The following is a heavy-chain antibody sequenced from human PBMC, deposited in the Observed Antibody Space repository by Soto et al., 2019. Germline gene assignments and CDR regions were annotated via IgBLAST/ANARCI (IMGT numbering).Heavy chain of an antibody. D-gene: IGHD1-1*01. J-gene: IGHJ4*02. V-gene: IGHV1-46*03. CDR1: GYSFIDYY. CDR2: VNPGGGNT. Sequence: QVQLVQSGADMKKPGASVKISCKASGYSFIDYYVHWVRQAPGQGPEWMGIVNPGGGNTFYSQKFQGRVTMTRDTYTSTVYLELSSLRFEDTAVYYCTRDVTTGAVHFDLWGQGTLVTVSS. CDR3: TRDVTTGAVHFDL.